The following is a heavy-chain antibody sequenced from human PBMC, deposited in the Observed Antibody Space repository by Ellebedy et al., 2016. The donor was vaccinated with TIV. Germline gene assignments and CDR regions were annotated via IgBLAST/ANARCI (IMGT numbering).Heavy chain of an antibody. V-gene: IGHV6-1*01. CDR3: GRGWFGSGMGV. CDR1: GDSVSTDIG. J-gene: IGHJ6*02. D-gene: IGHD3-16*01. Sequence: SQTLSLTCVISGDSVSTDIGWNWIRQSPSRGLEWLGRTYYRSKWNIDYAVSLKSRITINPDTSKNLFSRQLNSGTPGVTACYYCGRGWFGSGMGVWGQGTTVTVSS. CDR2: TYYRSKWNI.